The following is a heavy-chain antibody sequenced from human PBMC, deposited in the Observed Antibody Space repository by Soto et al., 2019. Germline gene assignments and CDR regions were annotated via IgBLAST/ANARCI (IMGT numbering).Heavy chain of an antibody. Sequence: QVQLQESGPGLVKPSETLSLTCTVSGGSVSSGSYYWSWIRQPPGKGLEWIGYIYYSGSTHYNPSLKSRGTISVDTSKNQFSLKLNSVTAADTAVYYCASYSSGWYDVSYWGQGTLVTVSS. CDR3: ASYSSGWYDVSY. J-gene: IGHJ4*02. CDR1: GGSVSSGSYY. V-gene: IGHV4-61*01. D-gene: IGHD6-19*01. CDR2: IYYSGST.